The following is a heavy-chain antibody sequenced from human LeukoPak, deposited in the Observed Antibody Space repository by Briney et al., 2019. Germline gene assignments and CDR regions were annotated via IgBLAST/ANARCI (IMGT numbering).Heavy chain of an antibody. CDR2: INPSGGST. Sequence: ASVTVSCKASGYTFTGYYMNWVRQAPGQGLEWMGIINPSGGSTSYAQKFQGRVTMTRDMSTSTVYMELSSLRSEDTAVYCCARDKQRDFDYWGQGTLVTVSS. J-gene: IGHJ4*02. D-gene: IGHD6-25*01. V-gene: IGHV1-46*01. CDR3: ARDKQRDFDY. CDR1: GYTFTGYY.